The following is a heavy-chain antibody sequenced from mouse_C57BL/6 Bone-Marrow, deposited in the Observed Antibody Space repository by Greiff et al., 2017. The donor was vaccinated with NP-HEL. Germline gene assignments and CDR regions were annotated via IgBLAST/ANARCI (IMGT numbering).Heavy chain of an antibody. V-gene: IGHV5-9-1*02. CDR1: GFTFSSYA. CDR3: TRDPLYYTYYAMDY. Sequence: EVKLMESGEGLVKPGGSLKLSCAASGFTFSSYAMSWVRQTQEKRLEWVAYISSGGDYIYYADTVKGRFTISRDNARNTLYLQMSSLKSEDTAMYYCTRDPLYYTYYAMDYWGQGTSVTVSS. J-gene: IGHJ4*01. CDR2: ISSGGDYI. D-gene: IGHD2-1*01.